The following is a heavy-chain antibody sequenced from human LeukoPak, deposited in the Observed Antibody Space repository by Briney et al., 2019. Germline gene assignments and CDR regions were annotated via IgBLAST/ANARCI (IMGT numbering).Heavy chain of an antibody. D-gene: IGHD2-21*01. J-gene: IGHJ4*02. CDR1: GGAIPSNG. CDR3: GRVGGAALRWFDY. CDR2: IYYSGRT. V-gene: IGHV4-59*08. Sequence: SETLSPPGAVSGGAIPSNGSTGFGQPPGKGLEWIGYIYYSGRTNYNPSLKSRVTFSVDTSTNQASLKVSSVTAADTDVYCSGRVGGAALRWFDYWGQGTLVTVSS.